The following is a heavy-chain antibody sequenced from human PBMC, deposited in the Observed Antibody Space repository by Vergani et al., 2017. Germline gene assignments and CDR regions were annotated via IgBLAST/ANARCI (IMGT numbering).Heavy chain of an antibody. CDR1: GGSISSYY. CDR2: IYYSGST. Sequence: QVQLQESGPGLVKPSETLSLTCTVSGGSISSYYWSWIRQPPGKGLEWIGYIYYSGSTNYNPSLKSRVTISVETSKNQFSLKLSSVTAADTAVYYCARLKLGNHPTTHYFDYWGQGTLVTVSS. D-gene: IGHD7-27*01. V-gene: IGHV4-59*01. CDR3: ARLKLGNHPTTHYFDY. J-gene: IGHJ4*02.